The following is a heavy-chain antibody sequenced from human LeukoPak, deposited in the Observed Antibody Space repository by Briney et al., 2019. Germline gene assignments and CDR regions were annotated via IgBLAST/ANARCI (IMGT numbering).Heavy chain of an antibody. CDR2: ISSSGSTI. V-gene: IGHV3-11*01. D-gene: IGHD5-24*01. CDR1: GFTFSTYN. J-gene: IGHJ5*02. CDR3: ARDGGYNSYNWFDP. Sequence: GGSLRLSCAASGFTFSTYNMSWIRQAPGKGLEWVSYISSSGSTIYYADSVKGRFTISRDNAKNSLYLQMNSLRAEDTAVYYCARDGGYNSYNWFDPWGQGTLVTVSS.